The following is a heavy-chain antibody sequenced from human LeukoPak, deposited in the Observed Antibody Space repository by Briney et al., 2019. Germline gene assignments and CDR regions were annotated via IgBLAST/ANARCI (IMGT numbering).Heavy chain of an antibody. CDR3: ARDICSDGVCYYGMDV. Sequence: GGSLRLSCAASGFTFSSYSMNWVRQAPGKGLEWVSSINISSSFIYYTDSVKGRFTISRHNAKNSLYLQMNSLRAEDTAVYYCARDICSDGVCYYGMDVWGQGTTVTVSS. V-gene: IGHV3-21*06. J-gene: IGHJ6*02. CDR1: GFTFSSYS. D-gene: IGHD2-8*01. CDR2: INISSSFI.